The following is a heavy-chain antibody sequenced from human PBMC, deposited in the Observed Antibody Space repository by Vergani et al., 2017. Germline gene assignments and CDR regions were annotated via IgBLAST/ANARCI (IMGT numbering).Heavy chain of an antibody. CDR3: GAAITDAFNSH. J-gene: IGHJ4*02. Sequence: ESGGDFFQPGGSLRLSCTTSGFIFSNYWMHWVRQTPGRGLEWVSHINSDGSVINYAHSVRGRFTISRDNAKKTLYLQMNNLRADDTAVYYCGAAITDAFNSHLGQGTLVTVSS. CDR1: GFIFSNYW. V-gene: IGHV3-74*01. D-gene: IGHD5-24*01. CDR2: INSDGSVI.